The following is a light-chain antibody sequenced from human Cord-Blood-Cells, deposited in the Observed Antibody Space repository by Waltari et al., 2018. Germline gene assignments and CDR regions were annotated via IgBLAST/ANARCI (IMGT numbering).Light chain of an antibody. V-gene: IGKV1-39*01. CDR3: QQSYSTPYS. J-gene: IGKJ2*03. Sequence: DIQMTQSPSSLSASVGDRDTITCRASQSISSYLNWYQQTPGKAPKLLIYAASSLQSGVTSRCSCSGSGTDFTLIISSLQTEDLATYYWQQSYSTPYSFGQGTKLEIK. CDR2: AAS. CDR1: QSISSY.